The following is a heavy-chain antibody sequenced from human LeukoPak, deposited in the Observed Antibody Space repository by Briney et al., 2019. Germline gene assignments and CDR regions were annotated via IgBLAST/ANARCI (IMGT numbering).Heavy chain of an antibody. V-gene: IGHV3-48*02. CDR1: GFTFRSYS. J-gene: IGHJ3*02. CDR2: ISSTSSTI. D-gene: IGHD3-22*01. Sequence: GGSLRLSCAASGFTFRSYSMHWVRQAPGKGLEWVSYISSTSSTIYYADSVKGRFTISRDNAKNSLYLQMNSLRDEDTAVYYCARAAPYYYDSSGYSAFDSWGQGTMATVSA. CDR3: ARAAPYYYDSSGYSAFDS.